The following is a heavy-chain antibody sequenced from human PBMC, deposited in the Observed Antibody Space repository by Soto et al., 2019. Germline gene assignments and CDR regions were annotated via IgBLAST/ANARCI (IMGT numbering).Heavy chain of an antibody. Sequence: SVKVSCKACGVTFTSSTVQWVGQARGQRREWIGWIVVGSGNTDYAQKFQERVTITRDMSTSTAYMELSSLRSEDTAVYYCAADKGYSYGYGTYWGQGTLVTVSS. CDR2: IVVGSGNT. J-gene: IGHJ4*02. CDR3: AADKGYSYGYGTY. D-gene: IGHD5-18*01. V-gene: IGHV1-58*01. CDR1: GVTFTSST.